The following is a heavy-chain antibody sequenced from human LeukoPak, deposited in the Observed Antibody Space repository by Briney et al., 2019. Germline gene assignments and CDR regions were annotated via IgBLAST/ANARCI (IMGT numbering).Heavy chain of an antibody. Sequence: SQTLSLTCAISGDSVSSNSAVWNWIRQSPSRGLEWLGKTYYRSKWNYDYAVSMKSRITINPDTSKNHFSLQLSSVTPEDTAVYYCARSVNSGCLDCWGQGVLVTVSS. V-gene: IGHV6-1*01. CDR1: GDSVSSNSAV. D-gene: IGHD3-10*01. J-gene: IGHJ4*02. CDR3: ARSVNSGCLDC. CDR2: TYYRSKWNY.